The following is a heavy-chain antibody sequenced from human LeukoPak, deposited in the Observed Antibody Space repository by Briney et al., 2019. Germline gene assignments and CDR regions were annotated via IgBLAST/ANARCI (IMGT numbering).Heavy chain of an antibody. J-gene: IGHJ4*02. CDR1: GGSISSFY. CDR3: ARSSRSYYPL. D-gene: IGHD1-26*01. CDR2: VYYNGVT. V-gene: IGHV4-59*01. Sequence: SETLSLTCTVSGGSISSFYWSWIRQPPGKGLEWIGYVYYNGVTNYNPSLMSRVTISVDTSKNQFSLKLSSVTAADTAVYYCARSSRSYYPLWGQGTPVTVSS.